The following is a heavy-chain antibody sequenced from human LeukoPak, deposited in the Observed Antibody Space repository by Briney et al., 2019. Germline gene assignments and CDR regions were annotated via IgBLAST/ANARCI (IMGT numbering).Heavy chain of an antibody. V-gene: IGHV1-2*02. Sequence: ASVKVSCKASGYRFTDYYIHWVRQAPGQGLEWMGWINPNSGGTKYAQKFKGRVTMTRDTSITTAYMEVSRLRSDDTAVYYCAREPRPRGGWFVSDWGQGTLVTVSS. CDR3: AREPRPRGGWFVSD. CDR2: INPNSGGT. CDR1: GYRFTDYY. D-gene: IGHD6-19*01. J-gene: IGHJ4*02.